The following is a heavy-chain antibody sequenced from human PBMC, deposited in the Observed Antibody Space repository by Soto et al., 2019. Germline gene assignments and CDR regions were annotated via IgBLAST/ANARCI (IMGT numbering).Heavy chain of an antibody. Sequence: SETLSLTCTVPGGSIGNYFWSWIRQPPGKGLEWIGYVFSTGSTMYSPSLKSRVTISVDTFNNQFFLNLISVTAADTAIYYCTRGSRNSGWRPDSWGPGTLVTVSS. CDR2: VFSTGST. D-gene: IGHD6-19*01. CDR3: TRGSRNSGWRPDS. V-gene: IGHV4-59*13. J-gene: IGHJ4*02. CDR1: GGSIGNYF.